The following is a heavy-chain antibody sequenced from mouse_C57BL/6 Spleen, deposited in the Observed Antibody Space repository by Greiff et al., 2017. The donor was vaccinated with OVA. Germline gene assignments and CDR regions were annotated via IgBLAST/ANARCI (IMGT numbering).Heavy chain of an antibody. CDR2: INPSSGYT. D-gene: IGHD2-4*01. CDR1: GYTFTSYW. J-gene: IGHJ3*01. Sequence: VHVKQSGAELAKPGASVKLSCKASGYTFTSYWMHWVKQRPGQGLEWIGYINPSSGYTKYNQKFKDKATLTADKSSSTAYMQLSSLTYEDSAVYYCASCYDYDGAWFAYWGQGTLVTVSA. V-gene: IGHV1-7*01. CDR3: ASCYDYDGAWFAY.